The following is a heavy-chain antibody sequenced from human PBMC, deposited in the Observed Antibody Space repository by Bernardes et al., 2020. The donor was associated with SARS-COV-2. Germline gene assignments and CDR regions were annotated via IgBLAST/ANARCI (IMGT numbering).Heavy chain of an antibody. J-gene: IGHJ4*02. Sequence: ASVKVSCKASGYTFTSHGISWVRQAPGQGLEWMGWISAYHGNTNYAQKFQGRVTMTTDTSTSTAYMELSSLRSEDTAVYYCATPSGIAVAGGGYWGQGTLVTVSS. CDR2: ISAYHGNT. CDR1: GYTFTSHG. CDR3: ATPSGIAVAGGGY. V-gene: IGHV1-18*01. D-gene: IGHD6-19*01.